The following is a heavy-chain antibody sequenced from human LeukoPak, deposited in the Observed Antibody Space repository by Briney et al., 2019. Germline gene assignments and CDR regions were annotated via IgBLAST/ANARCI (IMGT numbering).Heavy chain of an antibody. CDR3: ARETVGDLDY. Sequence: GGSLRLSCSASGFTFSSYSMNWVRQAPGKGLEWVSSIRSSGTHIYYADSVKGRFTISRSNAKNSLFLQMNSLRAEDTAVYYCARETVGDLDYWGQGTLVTVSS. CDR1: GFTFSSYS. J-gene: IGHJ4*02. CDR2: IRSSGTHI. D-gene: IGHD3-16*01. V-gene: IGHV3-21*01.